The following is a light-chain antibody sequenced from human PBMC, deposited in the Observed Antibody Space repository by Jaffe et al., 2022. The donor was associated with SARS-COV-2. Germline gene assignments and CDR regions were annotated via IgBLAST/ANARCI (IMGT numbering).Light chain of an antibody. CDR1: SSNIGDSF. J-gene: IGLJ2*01. V-gene: IGLV1-47*01. Sequence: QSVLTQPPSASGTPGQRVTISCSGSSSNIGDSFVYWYQQLPGTAPRLLIYRNSQRPSGVPDRFSGSKSGTSASLAISGLRSEDEADYYCAAWDDSLSGHVVFGGGTRLTVL. CDR2: RNS. CDR3: AAWDDSLSGHVV.